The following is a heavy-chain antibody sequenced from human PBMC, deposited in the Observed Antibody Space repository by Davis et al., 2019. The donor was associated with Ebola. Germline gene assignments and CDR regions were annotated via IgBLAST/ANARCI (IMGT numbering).Heavy chain of an antibody. CDR2: IYYSGST. Sequence: MPSETLSLTCTVSGGSISSYYWSWIRQPPGKGLEWIGYIYYSGSTNYNPSLKSRVTISVDTSKNQFSLKLSSVTAADTAVYYCARGIAAAGTKYFDYWGQGTLVTVSS. D-gene: IGHD6-13*01. CDR1: GGSISSYY. CDR3: ARGIAAAGTKYFDY. V-gene: IGHV4-59*01. J-gene: IGHJ4*02.